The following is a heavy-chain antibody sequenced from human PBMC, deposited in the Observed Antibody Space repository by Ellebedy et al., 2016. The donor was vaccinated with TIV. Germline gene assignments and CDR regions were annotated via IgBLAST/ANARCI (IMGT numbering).Heavy chain of an antibody. D-gene: IGHD3-16*02. V-gene: IGHV3-33*01. CDR3: ARGQLRLGELSLAPFDY. J-gene: IGHJ4*02. CDR2: IWYDGSNK. Sequence: PGGSLRLSCAASGFTFSSYGMPWVRQAPGKGLEWVAVIWYDGSNKYYADSVKGRFNISRDNAKNSLYLQMNSLRAEDTAVYYCARGQLRLGELSLAPFDYWGQGTLVTVSS. CDR1: GFTFSSYG.